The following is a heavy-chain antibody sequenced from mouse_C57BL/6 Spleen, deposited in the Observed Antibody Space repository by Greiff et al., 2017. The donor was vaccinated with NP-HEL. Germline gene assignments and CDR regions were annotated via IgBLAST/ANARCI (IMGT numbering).Heavy chain of an antibody. J-gene: IGHJ2*01. Sequence: VQLQESGAELVKPEASVKISCKASGYAFSSYWMNWVKQRPGKGLEWIGQIYPGDGDTNYNGKFKGKATLTADKSSSTAYMQLSSLTSEDSAVYFCARRRLGAYFDYWGQGTTLTVSS. CDR2: IYPGDGDT. V-gene: IGHV1-80*01. CDR1: GYAFSSYW. CDR3: ARRRLGAYFDY.